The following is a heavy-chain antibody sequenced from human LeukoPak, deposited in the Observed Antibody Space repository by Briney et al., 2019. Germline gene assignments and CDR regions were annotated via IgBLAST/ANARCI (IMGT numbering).Heavy chain of an antibody. CDR1: GFTFSSYA. J-gene: IGHJ4*02. Sequence: GGSLRLSCAASGFTFSSYAMSWVRQAPGKGLEWVSAISGSGGSTYYADSVKGRFTISRDNSKNTLYLQMNSLRAEDTAVYYCVKAGLWFGEFRRFDYWGQGTLVTVSS. CDR2: ISGSGGST. D-gene: IGHD3-10*01. V-gene: IGHV3-23*01. CDR3: VKAGLWFGEFRRFDY.